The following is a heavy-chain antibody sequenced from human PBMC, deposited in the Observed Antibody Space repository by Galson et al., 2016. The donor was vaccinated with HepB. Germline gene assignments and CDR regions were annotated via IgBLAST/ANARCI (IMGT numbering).Heavy chain of an antibody. V-gene: IGHV3-43*01. Sequence: SLRLSCAASGFIFDDYTMHWVRQAPGKGLEWVSLIRWDGGSTYYADSVKGRFTISRDNSKNSLYLQMNSLRTEDTALYYCAKDICGRYDFWSGYDLRYYYYCGMDVWGQGTTVTVSS. CDR3: AKDICGRYDFWSGYDLRYYYYCGMDV. CDR2: IRWDGGST. D-gene: IGHD3-3*01. CDR1: GFIFDDYT. J-gene: IGHJ6*02.